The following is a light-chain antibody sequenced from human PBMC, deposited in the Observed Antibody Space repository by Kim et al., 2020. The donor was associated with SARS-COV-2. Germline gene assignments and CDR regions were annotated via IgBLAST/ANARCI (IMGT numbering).Light chain of an antibody. J-gene: IGKJ4*01. CDR3: QQSYSTPGALT. CDR2: AAS. Sequence: VGDRVTITCRASQSISSYLNWYQQKTGKAPKLPIDAASSLQSGVPSRFSGSGSGTDFTLTISSLQPEDFATYYCQQSYSTPGALTFGGGTKVDIK. CDR1: QSISSY. V-gene: IGKV1-39*01.